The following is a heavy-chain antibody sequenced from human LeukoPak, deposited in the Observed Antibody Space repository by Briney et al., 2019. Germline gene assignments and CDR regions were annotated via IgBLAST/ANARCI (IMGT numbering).Heavy chain of an antibody. D-gene: IGHD6-19*01. CDR3: AKDHSSGIDY. CDR1: GLTLDDYA. CDR2: ISWNSGSK. J-gene: IGHJ4*02. Sequence: PGGSLRLSCAASGLTLDDYAMHWVRQAPGKGLEWVSGISWNSGSKGYADSVKGRFTISRDNAKNSLYLQMNSLRVEDTALYYCAKDHSSGIDYWGQGTLVTVSS. V-gene: IGHV3-9*01.